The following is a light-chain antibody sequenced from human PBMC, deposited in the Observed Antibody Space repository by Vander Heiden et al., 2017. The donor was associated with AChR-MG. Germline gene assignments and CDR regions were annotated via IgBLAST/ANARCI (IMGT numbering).Light chain of an antibody. CDR2: GAS. V-gene: IGKV3-20*01. CDR3: QQYNYSPRT. J-gene: IGKJ1*01. CDR1: QSISSSY. Sequence: EIVLTQSPGTPSLSPGESATLSFRASQSISSSYFAWYQQKPGQAPRLLIYGASSRATGIPDRFSGSGSGTDFTLTINRLEPEDFAVYYCQQYNYSPRTFGQGTKVEIK.